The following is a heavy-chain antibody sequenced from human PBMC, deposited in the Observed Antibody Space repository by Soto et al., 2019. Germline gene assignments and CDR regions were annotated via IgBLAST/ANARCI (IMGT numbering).Heavy chain of an antibody. CDR1: GFTFSSYA. CDR2: ISYDGSNK. J-gene: IGHJ6*02. CDR3: ARDRIQLWLRVDDYYYGMDV. V-gene: IGHV3-30-3*01. Sequence: QVQLVESGGGVVQPGRSLRLSCAASGFTFSSYAMHWVRQAPGKGLEWVAVISYDGSNKYYADSVKGRFTISRDNSKNTLYLQRNSLRAEDTAVYYCARDRIQLWLRVDDYYYGMDVWGQGTTVTVSS. D-gene: IGHD5-18*01.